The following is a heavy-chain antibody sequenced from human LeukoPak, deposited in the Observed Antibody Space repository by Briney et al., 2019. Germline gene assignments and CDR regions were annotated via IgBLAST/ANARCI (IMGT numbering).Heavy chain of an antibody. J-gene: IGHJ4*02. D-gene: IGHD3-3*01. CDR3: AGEYYDFWSGRLGQFDY. V-gene: IGHV1-69*05. Sequence: SVKVSCKASGGTFSSYAISWVRQAPGQGLEWMGRIITLFGTTNYAQKFQGRVSITTDESTSTAYMELSSLRSEDTAVYYCAGEYYDFWSGRLGQFDYWGQGTLVTVSS. CDR2: IITLFGTT. CDR1: GGTFSSYA.